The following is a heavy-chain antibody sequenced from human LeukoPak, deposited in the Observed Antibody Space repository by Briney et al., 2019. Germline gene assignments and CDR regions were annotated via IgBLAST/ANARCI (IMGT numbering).Heavy chain of an antibody. CDR3: ARGQLGSGMDDP. J-gene: IGHJ5*02. V-gene: IGHV4-59*01. D-gene: IGHD3-10*01. Sequence: SETLSLTCTVSGGSIRNYHWSWIRQPPGKGLEWLGYIYYTGGTNFNPSLKSRVTISVDTSKNPFSLKLTSVTAADTAVYYCARGQLGSGMDDPWGQGTLVTVSS. CDR1: GGSIRNYH. CDR2: IYYTGGT.